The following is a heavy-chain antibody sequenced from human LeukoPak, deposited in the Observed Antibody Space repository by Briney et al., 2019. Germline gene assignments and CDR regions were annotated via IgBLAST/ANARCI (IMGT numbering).Heavy chain of an antibody. CDR3: ARAGYCTNGVCRGDFDY. Sequence: GGSLRLSCAASGFTFSSYEMNWVRQAPGKGLDWVSYISSSGSTIYYADSVKGRFTISRDNAKNSLYLQMNSLRAEDTAVYYCARAGYCTNGVCRGDFDYWGQGTLVTVSS. D-gene: IGHD2-8*01. J-gene: IGHJ4*02. CDR1: GFTFSSYE. V-gene: IGHV3-48*03. CDR2: ISSSGSTI.